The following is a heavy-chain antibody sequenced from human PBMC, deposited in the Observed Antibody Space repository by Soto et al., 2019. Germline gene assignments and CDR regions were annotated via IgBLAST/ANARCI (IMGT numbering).Heavy chain of an antibody. CDR3: ARDRGPLLWFGELLSFYYYYGMDV. Sequence: ASVVVSCEXTAQTFTGYGISWVRQPPGQGLERLGWISAYNGNTNYAQKLQGRVTMTTDTSTSTAYMELRSLRSDDTAVYYCARDRGPLLWFGELLSFYYYYGMDVWGQGTTVTLS. CDR2: ISAYNGNT. J-gene: IGHJ6*02. D-gene: IGHD3-10*01. CDR1: AQTFTGYG. V-gene: IGHV1-18*01.